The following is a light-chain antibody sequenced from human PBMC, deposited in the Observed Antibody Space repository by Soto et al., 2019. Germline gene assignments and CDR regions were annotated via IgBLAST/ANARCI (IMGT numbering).Light chain of an antibody. CDR2: AAS. CDR3: QQSYTTPIT. V-gene: IGKV1-39*01. CDR1: QTISSH. Sequence: IQMTQSQSSLSASVGDRVIITCRASQTISSHLNWYQQKPGKAPNLLVYAASSLQSGVPSRFTGSGSGTDFTLTISSLQPEDFATYFCQQSYTTPITFGQGTRLEIK. J-gene: IGKJ5*01.